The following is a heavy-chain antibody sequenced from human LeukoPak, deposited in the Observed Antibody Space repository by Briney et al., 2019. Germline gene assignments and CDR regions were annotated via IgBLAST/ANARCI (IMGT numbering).Heavy chain of an antibody. Sequence: GGSLRLSCAASGFTFSSYSMNWVRQAPGKGLEWVSSISSSSSYIYYADSVKGRFTISRDNAKNSLYLQMNSLRAEDTAVYYCARDADPRSSGWYDWGQGTLVTVSS. V-gene: IGHV3-21*01. CDR1: GFTFSSYS. J-gene: IGHJ4*02. CDR3: ARDADPRSSGWYD. D-gene: IGHD6-19*01. CDR2: ISSSSSYI.